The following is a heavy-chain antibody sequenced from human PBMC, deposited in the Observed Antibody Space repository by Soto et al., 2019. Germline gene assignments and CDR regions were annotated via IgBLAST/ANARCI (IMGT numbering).Heavy chain of an antibody. D-gene: IGHD3-16*01. CDR2: MNPDSGNT. CDR3: ARGRFRRTWFDP. Sequence: QVQLVQSGAEVKKPGASVKVSCMASGYTFSNYVIHWVRQATGQGLEWMGWMNPDSGNTGQSKQFQGRVTMTRDTSISTAYMEMSSLRSEDTAVYYCARGRFRRTWFDPWGQGTLVTVSS. CDR1: GYTFSNYV. J-gene: IGHJ5*02. V-gene: IGHV1-8*01.